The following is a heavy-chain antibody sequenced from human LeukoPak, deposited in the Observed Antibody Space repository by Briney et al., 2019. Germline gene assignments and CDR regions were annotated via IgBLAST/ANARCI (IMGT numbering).Heavy chain of an antibody. Sequence: ASVKVSCKASGYTFTGYYMHWVRQAPGQGLEWMGWINPNSGGTNYAQKFQGRVTMTRDTSISTAYMELSRLRSDGTAVYYCARVGGYCSGGSCYSMIDYWGQGTLVTVSS. D-gene: IGHD2-15*01. J-gene: IGHJ4*02. CDR3: ARVGGYCSGGSCYSMIDY. V-gene: IGHV1-2*02. CDR2: INPNSGGT. CDR1: GYTFTGYY.